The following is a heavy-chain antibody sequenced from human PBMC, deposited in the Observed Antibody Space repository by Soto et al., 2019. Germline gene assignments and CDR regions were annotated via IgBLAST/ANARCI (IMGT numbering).Heavy chain of an antibody. V-gene: IGHV5-51*01. CDR2: IYPGDSDT. CDR1: GYSFTSYW. CDR3: ARLGCSAGSCYSCYYYYGLDV. Sequence: PGESLKISCKGSGYSFTSYWIGWVRQMPGKGLEWMGIIYPGDSDTRYSPSFQGQVTISADKSISTAYLQWSSLKASDTAMYYCARLGCSAGSCYSCYYYYGLDVWGQGTTVTVSS. J-gene: IGHJ6*02. D-gene: IGHD2-15*01.